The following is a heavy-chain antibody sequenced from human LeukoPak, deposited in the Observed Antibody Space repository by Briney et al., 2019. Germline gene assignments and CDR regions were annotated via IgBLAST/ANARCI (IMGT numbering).Heavy chain of an antibody. J-gene: IGHJ4*02. CDR3: ARDLYDYVWGSYRYPHFRSGFDY. V-gene: IGHV3-7*03. Sequence: GGSLRLSCAASGFTFSSYWMSWVRQAPGKGLEWVANIKQDGSEKYYVDSVKGRFTISRDSAKNSLYLQMNSLRAEDTAVYYCARDLYDYVWGSYRYPHFRSGFDYWGQGTLVTVSS. CDR1: GFTFSSYW. D-gene: IGHD3-16*02. CDR2: IKQDGSEK.